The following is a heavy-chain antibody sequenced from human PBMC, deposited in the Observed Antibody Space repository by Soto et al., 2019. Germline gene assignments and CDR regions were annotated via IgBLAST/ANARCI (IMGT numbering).Heavy chain of an antibody. J-gene: IGHJ1*01. CDR1: GFTFDDYA. V-gene: IGHV3-9*01. D-gene: IGHD6-19*01. CDR2: ISWNSGSI. CDR3: AKDIRAGAGTDGYFQH. Sequence: GGSLRLSCAASGFTFDDYAMHWVRQAPGKGLEWVSGISWNSGSIGYADSVKGRFTISRDNAKNSLYLQMNSLRAEDTALYYCAKDIRAGAGTDGYFQHWGQGTLVTVSS.